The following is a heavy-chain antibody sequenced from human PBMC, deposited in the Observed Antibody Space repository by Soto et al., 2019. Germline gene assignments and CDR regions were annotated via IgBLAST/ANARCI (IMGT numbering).Heavy chain of an antibody. CDR1: GGSFSGYY. CDR2: INHSGST. J-gene: IGHJ6*02. Sequence: SETLSLTCAVYGGSFSGYYWSWIRRPPGKGLEWIGEINHSGSTNYNPSLKSRVTISVDTSKNQFSLKLSSVTAADTAVYYCARGRPYSSSWYYNYYYGMDVWGQGTTVTVSS. CDR3: ARGRPYSSSWYYNYYYGMDV. V-gene: IGHV4-34*01. D-gene: IGHD6-13*01.